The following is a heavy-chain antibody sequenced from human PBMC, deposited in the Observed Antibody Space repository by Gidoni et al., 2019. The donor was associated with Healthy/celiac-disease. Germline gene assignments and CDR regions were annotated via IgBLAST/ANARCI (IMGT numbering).Heavy chain of an antibody. CDR3: ARGLFSAYYYDSSGYYHFDY. CDR2: ISPIFGTA. J-gene: IGHJ4*02. Sequence: QVQLVQSGAEVKKPGSSVKVSCKASGGTFSSYAISWVRQAPGQGLEWMGGISPIFGTANYAQKFQGRVTITADESTSTAYMELSSLRSEDTAVYYCARGLFSAYYYDSSGYYHFDYWGQGTLVTVSS. CDR1: GGTFSSYA. V-gene: IGHV1-69*01. D-gene: IGHD3-22*01.